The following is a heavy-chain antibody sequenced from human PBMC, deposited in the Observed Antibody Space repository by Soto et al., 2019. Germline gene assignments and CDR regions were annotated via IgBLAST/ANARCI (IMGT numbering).Heavy chain of an antibody. CDR3: AKDRVPVTTPFDAFDI. Sequence: EVQLLESGGGLVQPGGSLILSCAASGFTFSSYAMSWVRQAPGKGLEWVSAISGSGGSTYYADSVKGRFTISRDNSKNTLYREMNSLRSEDRAVYYCAKDRVPVTTPFDAFDIWGQGTMVTVSS. V-gene: IGHV3-23*01. J-gene: IGHJ3*02. CDR1: GFTFSSYA. D-gene: IGHD4-17*01. CDR2: ISGSGGST.